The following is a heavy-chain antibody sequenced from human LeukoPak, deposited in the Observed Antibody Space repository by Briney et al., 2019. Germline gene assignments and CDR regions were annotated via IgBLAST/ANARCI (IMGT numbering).Heavy chain of an antibody. CDR1: GFTLSSNW. CDR3: ARDRGSTEFDY. V-gene: IGHV3-74*01. J-gene: IGHJ4*02. Sequence: GGSLRLSCAASGFTLSSNWMHWVRQAPGKGLVWVSRINGDGSSTSYADSVKGRFTISRDNAKGTLYLQMNSLRAEDTAVYYCARDRGSTEFDYWGQGTLVTVSS. CDR2: INGDGSST. D-gene: IGHD1-26*01.